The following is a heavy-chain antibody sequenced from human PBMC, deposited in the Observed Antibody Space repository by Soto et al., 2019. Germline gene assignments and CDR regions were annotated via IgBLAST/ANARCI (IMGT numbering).Heavy chain of an antibody. J-gene: IGHJ3*02. CDR3: AREGDILTGYPGAFDI. V-gene: IGHV3-33*01. Sequence: ESGGGVVQPGRSLRLSCAASGFTFSSYGMHWVRQAPGKGLEWVAVIWYDGSNKYYADSVKGRFTISRDNSKNTLYLQMNSLRAEDTAVYYCAREGDILTGYPGAFDIWGQGTMVTVSS. CDR1: GFTFSSYG. CDR2: IWYDGSNK. D-gene: IGHD3-9*01.